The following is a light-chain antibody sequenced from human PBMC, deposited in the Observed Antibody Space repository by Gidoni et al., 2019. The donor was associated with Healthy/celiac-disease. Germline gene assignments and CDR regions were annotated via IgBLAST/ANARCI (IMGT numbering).Light chain of an antibody. CDR1: QSVSSSY. Sequence: EIVLTQSPGTLFLSPGERATLSCRASQSVSSSYLAWYQQKPGQAPRLLIYGASSRATGIPDRFSGSGSGTDFTLTISRLESEDFAVYYCQQYGSSPRRTFGQGTKVEIK. J-gene: IGKJ1*01. V-gene: IGKV3-20*01. CDR3: QQYGSSPRRT. CDR2: GAS.